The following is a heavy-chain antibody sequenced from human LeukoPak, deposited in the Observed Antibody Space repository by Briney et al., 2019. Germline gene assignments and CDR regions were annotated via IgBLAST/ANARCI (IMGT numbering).Heavy chain of an antibody. CDR2: INSDGGGA. CDR1: GITFGNNW. CDR3: ARDVPHNWLDT. V-gene: IGHV3-74*01. J-gene: IGHJ5*02. Sequence: GGSLRLSCAASGITFGNNWMHWVRQGPGKGLVWISRINSDGGGAIYADSVKGRFTVSRDNAKNTLYLQMNSLRAEDTAVYYCARDVPHNWLDTWGQGSLVTVSS.